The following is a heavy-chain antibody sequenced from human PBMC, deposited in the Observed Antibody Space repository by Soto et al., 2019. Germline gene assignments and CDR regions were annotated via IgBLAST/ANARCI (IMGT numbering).Heavy chain of an antibody. D-gene: IGHD7-27*01. Sequence: QLQLQESGPGLVKPSETLSLTCTVSGGSIRSSSYYWGWIRQPPGKGLEWIGSIYYSGSTYYTPSLKSRVTISVYTAKNQSYLELSAVTAADAAVYDCARLTGGVYCGQGTLVTVSA. J-gene: IGHJ4*02. CDR3: ARLTGGVY. V-gene: IGHV4-39*01. CDR2: IYYSGST. CDR1: GGSIRSSSYY.